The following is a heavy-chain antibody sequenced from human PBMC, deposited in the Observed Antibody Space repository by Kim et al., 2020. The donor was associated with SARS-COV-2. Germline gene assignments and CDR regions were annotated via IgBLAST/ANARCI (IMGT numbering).Heavy chain of an antibody. D-gene: IGHD5-12*01. Sequence: ASVKVSCKASGYTFTGYYMHWVRQAPGQGLEWMGWINPNIGGTNYAQNFQGRVTMTRDTSISPAYMELRRLRSGDTAVYYCAREGMDIGAKLYFDYWGQG. J-gene: IGHJ4*02. CDR1: GYTFTGYY. CDR3: AREGMDIGAKLYFDY. V-gene: IGHV1-2*02. CDR2: INPNIGGT.